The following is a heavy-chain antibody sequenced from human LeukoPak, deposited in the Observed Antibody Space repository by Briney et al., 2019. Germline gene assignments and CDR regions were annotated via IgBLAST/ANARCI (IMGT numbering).Heavy chain of an antibody. CDR3: AKEMTTGGQDY. J-gene: IGHJ4*02. V-gene: IGHV3-30*02. Sequence: GGSLRLSCAASGFTFSSDGMHWVRQAPGKGLEWVAFIRYDGTKKYYAESVKGRFTISRDNSKNTLSLQTNSLRADDTAVYYCAKEMTTGGQDYWGQGTLVTVSS. CDR1: GFTFSSDG. D-gene: IGHD4-11*01. CDR2: IRYDGTKK.